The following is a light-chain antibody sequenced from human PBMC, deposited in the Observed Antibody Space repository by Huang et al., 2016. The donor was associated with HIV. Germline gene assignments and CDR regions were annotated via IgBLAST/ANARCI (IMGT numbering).Light chain of an antibody. Sequence: DIQITQYPSSLSASVGDRVTVTCRASQNIGNYLNWYQQKPGKAPSLLISATSNLQGGVPSRFSASGSGTVFILNITSLRLEDFATYYCQQTYTGLWAFGQGTKVDMK. CDR3: QQTYTGLWA. V-gene: IGKV1-39*01. J-gene: IGKJ1*01. CDR1: QNIGNY. CDR2: ATS.